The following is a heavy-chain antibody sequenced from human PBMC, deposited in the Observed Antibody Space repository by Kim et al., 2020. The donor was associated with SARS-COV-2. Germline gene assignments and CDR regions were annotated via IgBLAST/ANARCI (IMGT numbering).Heavy chain of an antibody. D-gene: IGHD3-10*01. CDR3: AKGGHGSGTFYY. Sequence: YYADSVKGRFTISRDNSKNTLYLQINSLRAEDTAVYYCAKGGHGSGTFYYWGQGTLVTVSS. J-gene: IGHJ4*02. V-gene: IGHV3-23*01.